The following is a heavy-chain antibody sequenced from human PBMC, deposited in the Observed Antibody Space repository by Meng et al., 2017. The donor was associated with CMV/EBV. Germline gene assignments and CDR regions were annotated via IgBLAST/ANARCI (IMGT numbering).Heavy chain of an antibody. D-gene: IGHD5-24*01. CDR3: ARMPRDGYNYIDY. V-gene: IGHV1-69*12. CDR2: IIPIFGTA. CDR1: GGTFSSYA. Sequence: QVPLGQSGAEVKKPGSSGKVSCKASGGTFSSYAISWVRQAPGQGLEWMGGIIPIFGTANYAQKFQGRVTITADESTSTAYMELSSLRSEDTAVYYCARMPRDGYNYIDYWGQGTLVTVSS. J-gene: IGHJ4*02.